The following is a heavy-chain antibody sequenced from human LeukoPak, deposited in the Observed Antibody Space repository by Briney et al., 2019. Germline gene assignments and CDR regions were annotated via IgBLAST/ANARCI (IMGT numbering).Heavy chain of an antibody. CDR2: IWYDGSNK. V-gene: IGHV3-33*01. J-gene: IGHJ4*02. CDR1: GFTFSSYG. Sequence: PGRSLRLSCAASGFTFSSYGMHWVRQAPGKGLEWVAVIWYDGSNKCYADSVKGRFTISRDNSKNTLYLQMNSLRAEDTAVYYCASQYSSSWYGFDYWGQGTLVTVSS. CDR3: ASQYSSSWYGFDY. D-gene: IGHD6-13*01.